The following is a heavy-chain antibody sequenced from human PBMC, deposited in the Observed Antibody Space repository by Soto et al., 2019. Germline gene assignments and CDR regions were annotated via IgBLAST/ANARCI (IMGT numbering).Heavy chain of an antibody. D-gene: IGHD3-16*01. CDR1: YGSISSSSYY. CDR3: ARHNGPLYVGYYYDMEV. J-gene: IGHJ6*02. Sequence: PSETLSLTCTFSYGSISSSSYYLGVILQRPVKGLEWIGSIYYSGYTYYNPSLKSRVTISVDTSKNQFSLKLSSVTAADTAVYYCARHNGPLYVGYYYDMEVWGQGTTVTVSS. V-gene: IGHV4-39*01. CDR2: IYYSGYT.